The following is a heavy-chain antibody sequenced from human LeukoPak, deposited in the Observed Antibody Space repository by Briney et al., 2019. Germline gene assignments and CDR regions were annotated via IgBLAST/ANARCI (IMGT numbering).Heavy chain of an antibody. CDR1: GFTFSTSW. CDR3: TRMYLYESSGYRPSDY. D-gene: IGHD3-22*01. V-gene: IGHV3-7*01. J-gene: IGHJ4*02. CDR2: IKEDGSEK. Sequence: GGSLRLSCAASGFTFSTSWMYWVRQAPGKGLEWVAKIKEDGSEKKYVDSVKGRFTISRDNAENAVHLEMNSLRAEDTAVYYCTRMYLYESSGYRPSDYWGQGTLVTVSS.